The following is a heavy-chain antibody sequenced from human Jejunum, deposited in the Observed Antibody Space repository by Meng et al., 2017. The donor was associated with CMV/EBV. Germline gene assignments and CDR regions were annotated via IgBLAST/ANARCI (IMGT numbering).Heavy chain of an antibody. CDR3: AGWRGFEWEMKGHWFDP. D-gene: IGHD1-26*01. V-gene: IGHV3-21*01. CDR2: ISTSGHNT. CDR1: S. Sequence: SMNWVRQVPGKALEWVSSISTSGHNTFYADSVRGRFNIFRDNAKDSVSLQMSSLGVDDTGVYYCAGWRGFEWEMKGHWFDPWGQGTLVTVSS. J-gene: IGHJ5*02.